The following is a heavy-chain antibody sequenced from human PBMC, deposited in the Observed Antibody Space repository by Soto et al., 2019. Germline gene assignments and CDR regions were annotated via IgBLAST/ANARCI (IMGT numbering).Heavy chain of an antibody. CDR2: IYYGGST. J-gene: IGHJ4*02. CDR3: AREKIQHVDY. V-gene: IGHV4-31*03. CDR1: GGSISSGGYY. Sequence: QVQLQESGPGLVKPSQTLSLTCTVSGGSISSGGYYWSWIRQHPGKGLEWIGYIYYGGSTYYNPSLKSGVXIXXDTSKNQFSLKLSSVTAADTAVYYCAREKIQHVDYWGQGTLVTVSS.